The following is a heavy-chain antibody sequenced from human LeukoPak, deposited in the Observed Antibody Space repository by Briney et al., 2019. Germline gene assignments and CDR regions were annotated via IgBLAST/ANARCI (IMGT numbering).Heavy chain of an antibody. CDR2: INHSGST. CDR1: GGSFSGYY. CDR3: ARRYSSSQGRYFQH. D-gene: IGHD6-13*01. J-gene: IGHJ1*01. V-gene: IGHV4-34*01. Sequence: SETLSLTCDVYGGSFSGYYWSWIRQPPGKGLEWIGEINHSGSTNYNPSLKSRVTISVDTSKNQFSLKLSSVTAADTAVYYCARRYSSSQGRYFQHWGQGTLVTVSS.